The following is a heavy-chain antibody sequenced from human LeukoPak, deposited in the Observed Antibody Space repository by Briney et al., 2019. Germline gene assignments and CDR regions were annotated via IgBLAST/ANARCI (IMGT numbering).Heavy chain of an antibody. D-gene: IGHD6-13*01. J-gene: IGHJ4*02. CDR1: GFTFSGYA. Sequence: GGSLRLSCAASGFTFSGYAMSWVRQAPGGGVEWVSAISSSGGSTYYADSVKGRFTISRDNSKKTVYLQMNSLRAEDTAVYYCAKDGIATAANHLNMVSDYWGQGTLVTVSS. CDR2: ISSSGGST. CDR3: AKDGIATAANHLNMVSDY. V-gene: IGHV3-23*01.